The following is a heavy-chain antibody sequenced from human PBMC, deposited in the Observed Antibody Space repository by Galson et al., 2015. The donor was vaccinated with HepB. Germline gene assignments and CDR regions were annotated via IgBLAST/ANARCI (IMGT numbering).Heavy chain of an antibody. V-gene: IGHV1-24*01. CDR2: FDPEDGET. J-gene: IGHJ2*01. D-gene: IGHD3-22*01. CDR3: ARGQVTTKKYYYDSRRPYWYFDL. Sequence: SVKVSCKVSGYTLTELSMHWVRQAPGKGLEWMGGFDPEDGETIYAQKFQGRVTMTADKSTSTAYMELSSLRSEDTAVYYCARGQVTTKKYYYDSRRPYWYFDLWGRGTLVTVSS. CDR1: GYTLTELS.